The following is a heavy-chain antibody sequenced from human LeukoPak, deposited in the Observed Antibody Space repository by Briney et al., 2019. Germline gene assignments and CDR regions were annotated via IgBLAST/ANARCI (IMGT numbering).Heavy chain of an antibody. D-gene: IGHD1-14*01. CDR1: GFTFSTYW. CDR3: ARPLTGDYVDY. J-gene: IGHJ4*02. V-gene: IGHV3-74*01. Sequence: GGSLRLSCAASGFTFSTYWMHWVCQAPGKGLVWVSRIDSDGSSTSYADSVKGRFTISRDNAKNTLYLQMNSLRAEDTAVYYCARPLTGDYVDYWGQGTLVTVSS. CDR2: IDSDGSST.